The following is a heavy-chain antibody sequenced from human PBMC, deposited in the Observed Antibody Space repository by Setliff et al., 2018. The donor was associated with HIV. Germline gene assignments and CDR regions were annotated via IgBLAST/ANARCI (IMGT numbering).Heavy chain of an antibody. Sequence: PSETLSLTCSVSGGSISSSTDYWGWIRQPPGKGLEWIGTIYYTGNTYYNPSLKSRLTISVDTSKNQFPLKLSSVTAADTAVYYCARPITMVRGVLNYYYYYMDVWGMGTTVTVSS. D-gene: IGHD3-10*01. J-gene: IGHJ6*03. CDR3: ARPITMVRGVLNYYYYYMDV. CDR1: GGSISSSTDY. CDR2: IYYTGNT. V-gene: IGHV4-39*01.